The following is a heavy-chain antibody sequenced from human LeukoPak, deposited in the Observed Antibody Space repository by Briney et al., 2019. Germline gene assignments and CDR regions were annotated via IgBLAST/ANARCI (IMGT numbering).Heavy chain of an antibody. CDR2: ISSSSSYI. Sequence: PGGSLRLSCAASGFTFSSYSMNWVRQAPGKGLEWVSSISSSSSYIHYADSVKGRFTISRDNAKNSLYLQMNSLRAEDTALYYCARDRVATILRYFDLWGRGTLVTVSS. J-gene: IGHJ2*01. CDR1: GFTFSSYS. D-gene: IGHD5-24*01. CDR3: ARDRVATILRYFDL. V-gene: IGHV3-21*04.